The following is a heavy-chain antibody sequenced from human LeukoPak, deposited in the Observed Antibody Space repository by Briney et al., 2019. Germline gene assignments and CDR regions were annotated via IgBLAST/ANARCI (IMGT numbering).Heavy chain of an antibody. CDR1: GFTFSNAW. CDR2: ITGSGGDT. Sequence: GGSLRLSCAASGFTFSNAWMSWVRQAPGKGLDWVSAITGSGGDTYYADSVKGRFTISRDNSKDTLYLQMNSLRAEDTALYYCVKGSAAFRPYYFDYWGQGTLVTVSP. J-gene: IGHJ4*02. D-gene: IGHD6-6*01. CDR3: VKGSAAFRPYYFDY. V-gene: IGHV3-23*01.